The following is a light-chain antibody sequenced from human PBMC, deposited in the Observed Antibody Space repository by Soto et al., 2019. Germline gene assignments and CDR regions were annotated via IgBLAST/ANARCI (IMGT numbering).Light chain of an antibody. CDR2: GAS. CDR1: QTVTSNY. Sequence: EIVLTQSPGTLSLSPGERATLSCRASQTVTSNYLAWYQQRPGQAPRLLIYGASTRATGIPSRFSGSGSGTDXTLTINRLEPEDLAVYYCQQYAAFPFTFGPGTTVDI. J-gene: IGKJ3*01. CDR3: QQYAAFPFT. V-gene: IGKV3-20*01.